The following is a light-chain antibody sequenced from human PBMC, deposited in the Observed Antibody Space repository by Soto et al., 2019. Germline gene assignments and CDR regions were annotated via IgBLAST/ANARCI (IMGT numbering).Light chain of an antibody. CDR3: QQYNSYSPT. Sequence: IPLAQSPSTLSASVGDRVTITCRASQSISAWLGGYQQKTGKGPTRMIYDASNEESGVPSRFSGSGSGTEFTLTISSLQPVHFATYYCQQYNSYSPTFGQGTKV. J-gene: IGKJ1*01. CDR2: DAS. CDR1: QSISAW. V-gene: IGKV1-5*01.